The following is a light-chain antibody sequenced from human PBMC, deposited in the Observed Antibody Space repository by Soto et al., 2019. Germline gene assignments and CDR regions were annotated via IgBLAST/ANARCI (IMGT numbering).Light chain of an antibody. Sequence: IRITQSPSSFSASTQDIVTITCRASQGISSWLACYQQQPGKARKLLIYAASSLQSGVPSRFSGSGSGTDPPLTISSLQAEDFATYYCQQDNSFPRTFGQGPKVDIK. J-gene: IGKJ1*01. V-gene: IGKV1-12*01. CDR3: QQDNSFPRT. CDR1: QGISSW. CDR2: AAS.